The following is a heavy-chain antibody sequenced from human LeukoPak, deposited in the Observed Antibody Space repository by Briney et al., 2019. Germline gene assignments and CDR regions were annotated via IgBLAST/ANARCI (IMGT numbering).Heavy chain of an antibody. CDR1: GGSISSGGYS. CDR2: IYHSGST. J-gene: IGHJ4*02. V-gene: IGHV4-30-2*01. CDR3: ARSGGVRSSGYSGYFDY. Sequence: KPSQTLSLTCAVSGGSISSGGYSWSWIRQPPGKGLEWVGYIYHSGSTYYNPSLKSRVTISVDRSKNQFSLKLSSVTAADTVVYYCARSGGVRSSGYSGYFDYWGQGTLVTVSS. D-gene: IGHD3-22*01.